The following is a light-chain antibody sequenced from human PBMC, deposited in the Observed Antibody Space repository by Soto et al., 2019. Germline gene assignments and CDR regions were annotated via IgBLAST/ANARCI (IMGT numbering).Light chain of an antibody. CDR3: CSYAGSSTYV. V-gene: IGLV2-23*01. Sequence: QSVLTQPASVSGSPGQSIPISCTGTSSVVGSYNLVSWYQQHPGKAPKLMIYEGSKRPSGVSNRFSGSKSGNTASLTISGLQAEDEAEYYCCSYAGSSTYVFGTGTKVTVL. CDR2: EGS. J-gene: IGLJ1*01. CDR1: SSVVGSYNL.